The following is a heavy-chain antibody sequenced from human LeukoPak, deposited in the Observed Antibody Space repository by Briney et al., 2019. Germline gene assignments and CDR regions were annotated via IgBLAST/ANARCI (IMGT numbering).Heavy chain of an antibody. Sequence: ASVTVSCKASGYTFTGYYMHWVRQAPGQGLEWMGWINPNTGVTNYAQKFEGRVTMTRDTSITTAYMELSGLRSDDTAVYYCASRLQIVVVTDYDAFDIWGQGTTVTVSS. J-gene: IGHJ3*02. D-gene: IGHD2-21*02. CDR1: GYTFTGYY. V-gene: IGHV1-2*02. CDR2: INPNTGVT. CDR3: ASRLQIVVVTDYDAFDI.